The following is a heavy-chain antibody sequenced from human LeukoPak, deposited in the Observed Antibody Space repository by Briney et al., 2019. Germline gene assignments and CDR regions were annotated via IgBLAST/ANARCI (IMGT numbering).Heavy chain of an antibody. Sequence: GASVKVSCKASGDTFTGYYMYWVRQAPGQGLEWMGWINPNSGGTIYAQKFQGRVTMTRDTSISTAYMELSRLRSDDTAVYYCAREVVAVAGAFDIRGQGTMVTVSS. CDR2: INPNSGGT. V-gene: IGHV1-2*02. J-gene: IGHJ3*02. D-gene: IGHD6-19*01. CDR3: AREVVAVAGAFDI. CDR1: GDTFTGYY.